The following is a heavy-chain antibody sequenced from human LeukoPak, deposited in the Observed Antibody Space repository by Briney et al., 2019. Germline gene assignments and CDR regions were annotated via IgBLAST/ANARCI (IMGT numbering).Heavy chain of an antibody. V-gene: IGHV1-46*01. Sequence: VASVKVSCKASGYTFTSYYMHWVRQATGQGLEWMGIINPSGGSTSYAQKFQGRVTMTRDTSTSTVYMELSSLRSEDTAVYYCAGVRDSGSYHRVLYYMDVWGKGTTVTVSS. J-gene: IGHJ6*03. CDR1: GYTFTSYY. D-gene: IGHD1-26*01. CDR3: AGVRDSGSYHRVLYYMDV. CDR2: INPSGGST.